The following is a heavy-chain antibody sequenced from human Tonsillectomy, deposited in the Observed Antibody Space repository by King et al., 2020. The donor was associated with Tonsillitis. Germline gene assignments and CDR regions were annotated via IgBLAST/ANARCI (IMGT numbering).Heavy chain of an antibody. CDR3: AKGEVASSWYSLFDY. CDR1: GFTFSNYA. CDR2: ISSSGGST. D-gene: IGHD6-13*01. V-gene: IGHV3-23*04. J-gene: IGHJ4*02. Sequence: VQLVESGGGLVQPGGSLSLSCAVSGFTFSNYAMSWVRQAPGEGLEWVSGISSSGGSTYYADSVKGRFTISRDNSKNTLDVQMNSLRVEDTAVYYCAKGEVASSWYSLFDYWGQGTLVTVSS.